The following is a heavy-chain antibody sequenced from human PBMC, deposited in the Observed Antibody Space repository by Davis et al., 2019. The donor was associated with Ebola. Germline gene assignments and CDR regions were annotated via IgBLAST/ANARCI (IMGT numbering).Heavy chain of an antibody. CDR1: GFAFDDYA. V-gene: IGHV3-11*04. J-gene: IGHJ4*02. CDR3: ARGVAAAGRGPY. D-gene: IGHD6-13*01. CDR2: ISSSGSTI. Sequence: GESLKISCAASGFAFDDYAMAWVRQAPGKGLEWVSYISSSGSTIYYADSVKGRFTISRDNAKNSLYLQMNSLRAEDTAVYYCARGVAAAGRGPYWGQGTLVTVSS.